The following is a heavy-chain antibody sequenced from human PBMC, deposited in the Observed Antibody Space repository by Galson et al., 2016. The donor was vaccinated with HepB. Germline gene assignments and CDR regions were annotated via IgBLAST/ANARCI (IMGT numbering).Heavy chain of an antibody. CDR2: IGGSDTGT. V-gene: IGHV3-23*01. Sequence: SLRLSCAASGLTFSNYAMHWVRQAPGEGLESVSGIGGSDTGTYYADSVRGRFTISRDNSKNTLYLQMNSLRAGDAAVYDCAKDRGGRVDTGTLNFWGQGTLVTVSS. D-gene: IGHD5-18*01. CDR1: GLTFSNYA. CDR3: AKDRGGRVDTGTLNF. J-gene: IGHJ4*02.